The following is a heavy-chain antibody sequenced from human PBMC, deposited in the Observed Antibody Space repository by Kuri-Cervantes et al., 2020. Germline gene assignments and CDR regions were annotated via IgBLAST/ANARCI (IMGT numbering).Heavy chain of an antibody. J-gene: IGHJ4*02. CDR3: ARGRTQGSSWLPEDY. CDR2: ISHSGSA. CDR1: GDSIRSNNW. Sequence: GSLRLSCVVSGDSIRSNNWWTGVRQPPGKGLEWIGEISHSGSAHYSPSLQSRVTISVDKSKNQFSLKLSSVTAADTAVYYCARGRTQGSSWLPEDYWGQGTLVTVSS. V-gene: IGHV4/OR15-8*01. D-gene: IGHD6-13*01.